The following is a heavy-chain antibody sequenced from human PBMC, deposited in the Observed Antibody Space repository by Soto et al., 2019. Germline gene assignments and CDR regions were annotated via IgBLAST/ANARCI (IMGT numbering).Heavy chain of an antibody. CDR3: ARDYADTAMGLDY. D-gene: IGHD5-18*01. CDR1: GYSFTSHY. V-gene: IGHV1-46*01. Sequence: ASVKVSCKAIGYSFTSHYMHWVRQAPGQGLEWMGTIYPGGVNIGYAQKFKGRVTMTKDTSTSTVYMELRSLTSEDTAVYYCARDYADTAMGLDYWGQGTLVTVSS. J-gene: IGHJ4*02. CDR2: IYPGGVNI.